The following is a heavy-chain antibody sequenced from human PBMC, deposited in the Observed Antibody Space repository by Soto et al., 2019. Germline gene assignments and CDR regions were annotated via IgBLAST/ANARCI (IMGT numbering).Heavy chain of an antibody. V-gene: IGHV3-33*01. Sequence: QVQLVESGGGVVQPGRSLSLSCAASGLTFSNYGMHWVRQAPGKGLEWVAVMWHDGSNKYYADSVKGRFTISRDNSKNTLYLQINSLRAEDTAVYYCASGASGSGRPGIHFDYWGHGTLVTVSS. CDR3: ASGASGSGRPGIHFDY. CDR2: MWHDGSNK. J-gene: IGHJ4*01. CDR1: GLTFSNYG. D-gene: IGHD3-10*01.